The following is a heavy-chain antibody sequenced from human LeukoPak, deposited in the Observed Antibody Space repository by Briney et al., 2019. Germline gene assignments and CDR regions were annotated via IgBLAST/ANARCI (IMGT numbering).Heavy chain of an antibody. V-gene: IGHV3-48*04. CDR3: ARQGGYYDFWSGYYEPPQSYYYYYMDV. Sequence: QTGGSLRLSCAASGFTFSNYPMNWVRQAPGKGLEWVSYIGSGGSPIYYADSVRGRFSISRDNAKNSLYLQMNSLRAEDTAVYYCARQGGYYDFWSGYYEPPQSYYYYYMDVWGKGTTVTVSS. CDR1: GFTFSNYP. CDR2: IGSGGSPI. J-gene: IGHJ6*03. D-gene: IGHD3-3*01.